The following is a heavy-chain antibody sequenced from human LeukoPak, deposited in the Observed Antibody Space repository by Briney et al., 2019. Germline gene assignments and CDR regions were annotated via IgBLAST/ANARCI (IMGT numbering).Heavy chain of an antibody. CDR2: ISYDGSNK. J-gene: IGHJ4*02. Sequence: GGSLRLSCAASGFTFSSYAMHWVRQAPGKGLEWVAVISYDGSNKYYADSVKGRFTISRDNSKNTLYLQMNSLRAEDTAVYYCAKAGTFGGVIVEYYFDYWGQGTLVTVSS. D-gene: IGHD3-16*02. V-gene: IGHV3-30-3*01. CDR1: GFTFSSYA. CDR3: AKAGTFGGVIVEYYFDY.